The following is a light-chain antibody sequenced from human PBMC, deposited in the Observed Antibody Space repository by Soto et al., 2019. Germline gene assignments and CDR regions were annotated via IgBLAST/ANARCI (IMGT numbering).Light chain of an antibody. CDR2: GAS. CDR3: QQYNNWPL. V-gene: IGKV3-15*01. J-gene: IGKJ1*01. Sequence: EIVITQSPTTLPVSPGERVTLPCRASQSVSSYLAWYQQKPGQAPRLLIYGASTRATGIPARFSGSGSGTEFTLTISSLQSEDFAVYYCQQYNNWPLFGQGTKVDIK. CDR1: QSVSSY.